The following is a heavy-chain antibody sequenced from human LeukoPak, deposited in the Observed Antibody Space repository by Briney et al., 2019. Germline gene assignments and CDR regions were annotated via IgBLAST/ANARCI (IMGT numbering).Heavy chain of an antibody. Sequence: ASVKVSCKASGYTFTSYGISWVRQAPGQGLEWMGWISAYNGNTNYAQKLQGRVTMTTDTSTSTAYMELRSLRSDDTAVYYCATAYYDSWSGYYSLDYWGQGTLVTVSS. J-gene: IGHJ4*02. V-gene: IGHV1-18*01. CDR1: GYTFTSYG. D-gene: IGHD3-3*01. CDR2: ISAYNGNT. CDR3: ATAYYDSWSGYYSLDY.